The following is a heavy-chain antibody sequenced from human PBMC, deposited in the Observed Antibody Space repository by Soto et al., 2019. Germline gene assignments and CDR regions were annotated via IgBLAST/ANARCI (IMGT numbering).Heavy chain of an antibody. J-gene: IGHJ4*02. Sequence: EVQLAESGGDLVQPGGSLRLSCEASGFTFSSYYMHWVRQAPGKGLVWVSRLNPDGSTTYYADSVKGRFTISRDNAKNTLHLQMNSLRVEDTAVYYCARSVNGKFDSWGQGTLVTVSS. V-gene: IGHV3-74*01. CDR3: ARSVNGKFDS. CDR1: GFTFSSYY. CDR2: LNPDGSTT. D-gene: IGHD2-8*01.